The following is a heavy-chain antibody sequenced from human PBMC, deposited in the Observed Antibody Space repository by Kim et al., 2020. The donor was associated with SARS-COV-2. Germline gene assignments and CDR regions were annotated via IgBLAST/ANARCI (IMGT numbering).Heavy chain of an antibody. J-gene: IGHJ4*02. D-gene: IGHD2-15*01. CDR1: GTSLSGYH. Sequence: SETLSLTCTVSGTSLSGYHWTWIRQSPETGLEWIGEINQSGATNYNPSLKSRLTISLDLTGNQFSLRLTSVAAADTAVYYCARGGRRVAKRHYLDYWGQG. CDR2: INQSGAT. CDR3: ARGGRRVAKRHYLDY. V-gene: IGHV4-34*01.